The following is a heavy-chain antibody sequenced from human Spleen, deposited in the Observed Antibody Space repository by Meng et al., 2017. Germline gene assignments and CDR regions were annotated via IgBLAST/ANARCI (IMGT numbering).Heavy chain of an antibody. CDR1: GGSITSGGYS. D-gene: IGHD6-19*01. CDR2: IGHSGIT. CDR3: VRSSGWVRTGFDP. J-gene: IGHJ5*02. V-gene: IGHV4-30-2*03. Sequence: QLQLQESGSGLMKPSQTLSLTCAVSGGSITSGGYSWSWIRQPPGKGLEWIGSIGHSGITYYTPSLKSRVTVSIDTSKSQFSLKLTSVTAADTAVYYCVRSSGWVRTGFDPWGQGTLVTVSS.